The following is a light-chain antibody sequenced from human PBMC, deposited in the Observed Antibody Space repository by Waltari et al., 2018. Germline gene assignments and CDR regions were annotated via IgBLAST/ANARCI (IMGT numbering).Light chain of an antibody. CDR3: SSYAGSNYFYV. CDR1: TNDLGSYNY. CDR2: EVS. Sequence: SALTQPRSVSGSPGQSVTISCTGTTNDLGSYNYVSWYQQHPGKAPKLILYEVSDRPSGVSRRFSGSKSGNKATLTISGLQADDEADYYCSSYAGSNYFYVFGTGTKVTVL. V-gene: IGLV2-11*01. J-gene: IGLJ1*01.